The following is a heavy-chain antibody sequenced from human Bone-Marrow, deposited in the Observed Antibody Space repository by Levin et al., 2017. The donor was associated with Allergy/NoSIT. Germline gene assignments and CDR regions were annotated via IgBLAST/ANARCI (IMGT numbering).Heavy chain of an antibody. D-gene: IGHD6-13*01. CDR3: ARGAAAGFYEDY. CDR1: AGSLSSGNSY. CDR2: IYYSGTT. V-gene: IGHV4-30-4*01. J-gene: IGHJ4*02. Sequence: SETLSLTCTVSAGSLSSGNSYWSWIRQPPGKGLEWIGYIYYSGTTYYNPSLQSRVTISIDTSKSQFSLQLIFVTAADTAVYYCARGAAAGFYEDYWGQGTLVTVS.